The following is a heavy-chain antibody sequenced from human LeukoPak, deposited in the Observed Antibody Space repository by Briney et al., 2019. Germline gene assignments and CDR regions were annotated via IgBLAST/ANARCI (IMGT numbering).Heavy chain of an antibody. J-gene: IGHJ4*02. CDR2: ISLNSGSI. D-gene: IGHD3-3*01. CDR3: AGLKVGGVMFDY. Sequence: PGGSLRLSCAASGFTFDDYAMHWVRQAPGKGLEWVSGISLNSGSIGYADSVKGRFTISRDNAKNSLYLQMNSLRAEDTALYYCAGLKVGGVMFDYWGQGTLVTVSS. V-gene: IGHV3-9*01. CDR1: GFTFDDYA.